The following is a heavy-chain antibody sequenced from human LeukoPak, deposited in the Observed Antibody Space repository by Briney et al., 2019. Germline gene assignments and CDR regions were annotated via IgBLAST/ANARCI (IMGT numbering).Heavy chain of an antibody. V-gene: IGHV1-46*03. CDR3: AILIGDCSSTSCHAFDY. CDR2: INPSGGST. D-gene: IGHD2-2*01. CDR1: GYTFTSYY. J-gene: IGHJ4*02. Sequence: ASVTVSCKASGYTFTSYYMHWVRQAPGQGLEGMGIINPSGGSTSYAQKFQGRATMTRDTSTSTVYIELSSLRSEATAVYYCAILIGDCSSTSCHAFDYWGQGTLVTVSS.